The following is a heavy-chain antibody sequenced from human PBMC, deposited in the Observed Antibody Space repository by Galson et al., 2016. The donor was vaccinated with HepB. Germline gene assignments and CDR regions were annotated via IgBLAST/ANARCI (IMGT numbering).Heavy chain of an antibody. CDR1: GGSLSGYY. V-gene: IGHV4-34*01. CDR3: ATWESLPERIDSRGWYGSEYFQH. J-gene: IGHJ1*01. D-gene: IGHD6-19*01. Sequence: SETLSLTCAVYGGSLSGYYWSWIRQPPGKGLEWIGEVNHGGITNYNPSLKSRVTITGDTSKNQFSLEMRSVTAADTAVYYCATWESLPERIDSRGWYGSEYFQHWGQGTLVTVSS. CDR2: VNHGGIT.